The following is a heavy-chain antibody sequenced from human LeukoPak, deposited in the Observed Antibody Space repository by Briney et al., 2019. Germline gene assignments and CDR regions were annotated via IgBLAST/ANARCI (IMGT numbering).Heavy chain of an antibody. Sequence: GASVKVSCKASGYTFTSYYMHWVRQAPGQGLEWMGIINPSGGSTSYAQKFQGRVTMTRDTSTSTVYMELSSLRSEDTAVYYCAISLWLNWFDPWGQGTLVTVSS. CDR1: GYTFTSYY. CDR2: INPSGGST. CDR3: AISLWLNWFDP. J-gene: IGHJ5*02. D-gene: IGHD3-10*01. V-gene: IGHV1-46*01.